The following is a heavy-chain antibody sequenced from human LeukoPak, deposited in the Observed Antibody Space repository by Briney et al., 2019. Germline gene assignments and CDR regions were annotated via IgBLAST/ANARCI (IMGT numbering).Heavy chain of an antibody. Sequence: SETLSLTCTVSGGSISSSSYYWGWIRQPPGKGLEWIGSIYYSGSTYYNPSLKSRVTISVDTSKNQFSLKLSSVTAADTAAYYCARRPFSGGYGDSGAFDIWGQGTMVTVSS. V-gene: IGHV4-39*01. D-gene: IGHD5-12*01. CDR1: GGSISSSSYY. J-gene: IGHJ3*02. CDR2: IYYSGST. CDR3: ARRPFSGGYGDSGAFDI.